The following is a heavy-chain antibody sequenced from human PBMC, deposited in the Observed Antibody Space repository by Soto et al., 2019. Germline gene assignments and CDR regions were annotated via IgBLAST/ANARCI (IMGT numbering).Heavy chain of an antibody. CDR3: GRGEVGGWFDP. V-gene: IGHV1-18*01. CDR2: XSAYNXTT. J-gene: IGHJ5*02. CDR1: GCTFTSSG. Sequence: XSVKVSCKASGCTFTSSGISWVRQAPGQGLEWMGWXSAYNXTTNYEKKLQXXVTMTKDXXRSKDYREMRSLRSDDTVVDDCGRGEVGGWFDPWGQGTLVTVSS.